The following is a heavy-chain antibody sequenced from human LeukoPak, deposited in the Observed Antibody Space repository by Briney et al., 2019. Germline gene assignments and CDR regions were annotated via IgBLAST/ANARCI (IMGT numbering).Heavy chain of an antibody. CDR3: ASGGHIDY. V-gene: IGHV3-7*01. J-gene: IGHJ4*02. CDR1: GFSFRSFW. D-gene: IGHD3-16*01. CDR2: IDEDGNEK. Sequence: PGGSLRLSRAGSGFSFRSFWMSWVRQGPGKGLEWVANIDEDGNEKNYVDFVKGRFTISRDNAKNSLYLQMNSLRVEDTAVYYCASGGHIDYCGQGTLVTVSS.